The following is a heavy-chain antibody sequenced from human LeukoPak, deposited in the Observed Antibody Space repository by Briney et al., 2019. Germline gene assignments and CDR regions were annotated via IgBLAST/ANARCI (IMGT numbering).Heavy chain of an antibody. CDR1: GGSISSGGYY. J-gene: IGHJ6*03. CDR3: ARRSYDFWSGYYTGNYYYYYMDV. CDR2: IYYSGST. V-gene: IGHV4-31*03. Sequence: SQTLSLTCTVSGGSISSGGYYWSWIRQHPGKGLEWIGYIYYSGSTYYNPSLKSRVTISVDTSKNQFSLKLSSVTAADTAVYYCARRSYDFWSGYYTGNYYYYYMDVWGKGTTVTVSS. D-gene: IGHD3-3*01.